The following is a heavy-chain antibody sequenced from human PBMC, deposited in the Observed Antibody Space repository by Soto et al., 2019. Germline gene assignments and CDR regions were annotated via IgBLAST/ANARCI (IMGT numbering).Heavy chain of an antibody. CDR2: ISGSGGST. J-gene: IGHJ4*02. D-gene: IGHD3-3*01. Sequence: GGSLRLSCAASGFTFSSYAMSWVRQAPGEGLEWVSAISGSGGSTYYADSVKGRFTISRDNSKKTLYLQMNSLRAEDTAVYYCAKGQRDFWSGYRNCDYWGQGTLVTVSS. CDR1: GFTFSSYA. CDR3: AKGQRDFWSGYRNCDY. V-gene: IGHV3-23*01.